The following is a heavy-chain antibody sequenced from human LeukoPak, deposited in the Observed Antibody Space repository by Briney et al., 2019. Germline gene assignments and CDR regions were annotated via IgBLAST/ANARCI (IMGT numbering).Heavy chain of an antibody. D-gene: IGHD3-3*01. CDR3: ARASYYDFWSGVRGDV. CDR1: GFTVSSNY. J-gene: IGHJ6*04. CDR2: IYSGGST. V-gene: IGHV3-53*01. Sequence: GGSLRLSCAASGFTVSSNYMSWVRQAPGKGLEWVSVIYSGGSTYYADSVKGRFTISRDNSKNTLYLQMNSLRAEDTAVYYCARASYYDFWSGVRGDVWGKGTTVTVSS.